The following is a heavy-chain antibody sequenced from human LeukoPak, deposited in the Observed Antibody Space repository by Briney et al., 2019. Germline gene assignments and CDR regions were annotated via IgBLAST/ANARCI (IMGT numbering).Heavy chain of an antibody. CDR3: GRLFYDFWSGHYYYYMDV. Sequence: PSETLSLTCTVSGGSIRSTSYYWGWIRQPPGKGLEWIGGIYYSGSTYYNPSLKSRVTISVDTSKNQFSLKLSSVTAADTAVYYCGRLFYDFWSGHYYYYMDVWGKGTTVTVSS. V-gene: IGHV4-39*01. CDR2: IYYSGST. J-gene: IGHJ6*03. D-gene: IGHD3-3*01. CDR1: GGSIRSTSYY.